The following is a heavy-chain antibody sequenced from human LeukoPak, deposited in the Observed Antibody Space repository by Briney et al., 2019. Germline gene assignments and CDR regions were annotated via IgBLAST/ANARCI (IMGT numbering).Heavy chain of an antibody. Sequence: CAASGFTFSSYAMSWVRQAPGKGLEWVSAISGSGGSTYYADSGKGGFTISRDNCKKTVYLQMNRLREEDTAGYYRARXMXYXXGDXRSWFDPWGQGTLVTVSS. J-gene: IGHJ5*02. CDR3: ARXMXYXXGDXRSWFDP. CDR1: GFTFSSYA. D-gene: IGHD2-21*02. V-gene: IGHV3-23*01. CDR2: ISGSGGST.